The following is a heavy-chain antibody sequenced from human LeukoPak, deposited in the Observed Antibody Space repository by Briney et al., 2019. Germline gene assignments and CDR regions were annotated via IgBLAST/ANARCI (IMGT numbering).Heavy chain of an antibody. Sequence: ASVKVSCKASGYSFTGYYIHWVRQAPGQGLAWMGWINPYSGDANYAQKFQGRLTMTRDTSISTAYMELSRLRSEDTAVYYCARSTGEQWLVLHDAFDIWGQGTMVTVSS. J-gene: IGHJ3*02. CDR3: ARSTGEQWLVLHDAFDI. CDR2: INPYSGDA. CDR1: GYSFTGYY. D-gene: IGHD6-19*01. V-gene: IGHV1-2*02.